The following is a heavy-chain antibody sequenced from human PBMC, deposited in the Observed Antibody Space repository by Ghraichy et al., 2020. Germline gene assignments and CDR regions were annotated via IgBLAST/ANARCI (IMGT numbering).Heavy chain of an antibody. J-gene: IGHJ3*02. V-gene: IGHV3-23*01. Sequence: GESLNISCAASGFTFSSYAMSWVRQAPGKGLEWVSAISGSGGSTYYADSVKGRFTISRDNSKNTLYLQMNSLRAEDTAVYYCAKDLHLRYFDWLSVSDAFDIWGQGTMVTVSS. CDR1: GFTFSSYA. D-gene: IGHD3-9*01. CDR2: ISGSGGST. CDR3: AKDLHLRYFDWLSVSDAFDI.